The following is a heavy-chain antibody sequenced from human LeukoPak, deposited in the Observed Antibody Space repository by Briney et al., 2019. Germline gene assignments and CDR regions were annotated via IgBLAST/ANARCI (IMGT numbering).Heavy chain of an antibody. Sequence: GGSLRFSCAGSGFTFGGYGMHWFRQTPGKGLEWVAVIAYDGSRAFYADSVKGRFTISRDNSKNTMSVQMDDLRAEDTAVYYCSRYNNDHFDYWGQGTLVTVTS. CDR3: SRYNNDHFDY. CDR2: IAYDGSRA. V-gene: IGHV3-33*01. D-gene: IGHD1-14*01. J-gene: IGHJ4*02. CDR1: GFTFGGYG.